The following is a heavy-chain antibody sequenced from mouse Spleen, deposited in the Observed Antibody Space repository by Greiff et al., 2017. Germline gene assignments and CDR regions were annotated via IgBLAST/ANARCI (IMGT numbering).Heavy chain of an antibody. CDR3: NAPYYGNYHWYFDV. V-gene: IGHV14-4*02. CDR2: IDPENGDT. Sequence: EVQLVESGAELVRSGASVKLSCTASGFNIKDYYMHWVKQRPEQGLEWIGWIDPENGDTEYAPKFQGKATMTADTSSNTAYLQLSSLTSEDTAVYYCNAPYYGNYHWYFDVWGAGTTVTVSS. CDR1: GFNIKDYY. D-gene: IGHD2-10*01. J-gene: IGHJ1*01.